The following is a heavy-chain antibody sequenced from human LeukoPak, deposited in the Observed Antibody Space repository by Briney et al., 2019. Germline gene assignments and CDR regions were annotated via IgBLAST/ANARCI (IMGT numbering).Heavy chain of an antibody. CDR3: ARGYCSSTSCYGGD. CDR2: IYTSGST. J-gene: IGHJ4*02. D-gene: IGHD2-2*01. CDR1: GGSISSGSYY. V-gene: IGHV4-61*02. Sequence: SETLSLTCTVSGGSISSGSYYWSWIRQPAGKGLEWIGRIYTSGSTNYNPSLKSRVTISVDTSKDQFSLKLSSVTAADTAVYYCARGYCSSTSCYGGDWGQGTLVTVSS.